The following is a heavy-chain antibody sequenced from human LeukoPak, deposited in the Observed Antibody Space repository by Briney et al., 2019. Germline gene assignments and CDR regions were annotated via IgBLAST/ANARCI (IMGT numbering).Heavy chain of an antibody. CDR2: INHSGST. J-gene: IGHJ6*02. CDR1: GGSFSGYY. Sequence: SSETLSLTCAVYGGSFSGYYWSWIRQPPGKGLEWIGEINHSGSTNYNPSLKSRVTISVDTSKNQFSLKLSSVTAADTAVYYCARKTTRPYYYYYYGMDVWGQGTTVTVSS. CDR3: ARKTTRPYYYYYYGMDV. V-gene: IGHV4-34*01. D-gene: IGHD4-11*01.